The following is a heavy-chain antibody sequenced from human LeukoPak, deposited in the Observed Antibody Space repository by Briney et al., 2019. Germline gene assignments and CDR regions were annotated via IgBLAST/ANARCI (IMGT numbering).Heavy chain of an antibody. J-gene: IGHJ4*02. V-gene: IGHV3-21*01. CDR1: GFTFSTYS. D-gene: IGHD6-19*01. CDR2: ISSGSTYI. CDR3: ARGSGSGWSWGTNYFDY. Sequence: AGGSLRLSCAASGFTFSTYSINWVRQAPGKGLEWVSSISSGSTYIYYADSVKGRFTISRDNAKNSLSLQMNSLRADDTAVYYCARGSGSGWSWGTNYFDYWGQGSLVTVSP.